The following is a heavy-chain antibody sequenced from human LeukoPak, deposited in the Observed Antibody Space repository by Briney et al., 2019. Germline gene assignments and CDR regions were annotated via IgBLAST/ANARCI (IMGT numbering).Heavy chain of an antibody. J-gene: IGHJ6*03. CDR1: EFTFSSYA. CDR2: ISYDGTNK. D-gene: IGHD2-2*01. CDR3: ARVYKGYCSSTSCYRGLGYYYYYMDV. Sequence: TGGSLRLSCAASEFTFSSYAMYWVRQAPDQGLEWVALISYDGTNKYYADSVKGRFTISRDNAKNSLYLQMNSLRAEDTAVYYCARVYKGYCSSTSCYRGLGYYYYYMDVWGKGTTVTISS. V-gene: IGHV3-30*04.